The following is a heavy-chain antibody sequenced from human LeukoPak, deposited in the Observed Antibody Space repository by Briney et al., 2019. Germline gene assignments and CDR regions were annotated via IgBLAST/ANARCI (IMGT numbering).Heavy chain of an antibody. CDR2: TYYRSKWYN. D-gene: IGHD3-22*01. V-gene: IGHV6-1*01. CDR3: ARVRDYYDSSGYYSLYYMDV. CDR1: GDSVSSNSAA. J-gene: IGHJ6*03. Sequence: SQTLSLTCAISGDSVSSNSAAWNWIRQSPSRGLEWLGRTYYRSKWYNDYAVSVKSRITINPDTSKNRFSLKLNSVTAADTAVYYCARVRDYYDSSGYYSLYYMDVWGKGTTVTVSS.